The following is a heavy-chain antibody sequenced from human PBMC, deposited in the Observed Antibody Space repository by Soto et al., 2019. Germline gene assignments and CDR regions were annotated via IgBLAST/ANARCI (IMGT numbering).Heavy chain of an antibody. V-gene: IGHV4-30-4*01. CDR2: IYYSGRT. D-gene: IGHD2-15*01. CDR3: ASVFLVVVVGDAFDI. CDR1: GGSISSGDYY. J-gene: IGHJ3*02. Sequence: QVQLQESGPGLVKPSQTLSLTCTVSGGSISSGDYYWSWIRQPPGKVLEWIGYIYYSGRTYYNPSLQSRVTRSVDTSKNQFSLKLSSVTAADTAVYYCASVFLVVVVGDAFDIWGQGTMVTVSS.